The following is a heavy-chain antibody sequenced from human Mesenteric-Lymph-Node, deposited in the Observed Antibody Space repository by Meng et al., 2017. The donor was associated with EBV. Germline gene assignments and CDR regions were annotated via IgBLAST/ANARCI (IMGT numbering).Heavy chain of an antibody. CDR1: GCTLRKYI. CDR2: IIPMFGTT. J-gene: IGHJ4*02. CDR3: AFTDYYGSGTPGYPFGD. D-gene: IGHD3-10*01. Sequence: QVQLVQSGAEVKKPGASVKVSCKASGCTLRKYIIIWVRQAPGQGLEWMGGIIPMFGTTTYAQKFQGTATITADESTSTAYMELSSLRFEDTAVYYCAFTDYYGSGTPGYPFGDWGQGTLVTVSS. V-gene: IGHV1-69*01.